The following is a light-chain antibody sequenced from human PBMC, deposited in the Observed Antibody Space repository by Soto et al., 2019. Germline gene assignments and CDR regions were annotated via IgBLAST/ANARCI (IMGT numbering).Light chain of an antibody. V-gene: IGKV1-39*01. CDR2: TAS. J-gene: IGKJ4*01. CDR1: QTISSY. Sequence: DIQMTLSPSYLSASVGDRVTITCRASQTISSYLNWYQQKPGKAPKLLIYTASRLQSGVPSRFSGTESGTDFILTISSLQPEDFATYYCQQSYSTPLTFGGGNKVDI. CDR3: QQSYSTPLT.